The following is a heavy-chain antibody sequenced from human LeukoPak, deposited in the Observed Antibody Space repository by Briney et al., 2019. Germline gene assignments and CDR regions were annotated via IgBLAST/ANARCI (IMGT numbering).Heavy chain of an antibody. CDR3: ARVRFLEWLSYYYYYYMDV. V-gene: IGHV4-39*07. D-gene: IGHD3-3*01. CDR2: IYYSGST. J-gene: IGHJ6*03. Sequence: SETLSLTCTVSGGSISSSSYYWGWIRQPPGKGLEWIGSIYYSGSTYYNPSLKSRVTISVDTSKNQFSLKLSSVTAADTAVYYCARVRFLEWLSYYYYYYMDVWGKGTTVTVSS. CDR1: GGSISSSSYY.